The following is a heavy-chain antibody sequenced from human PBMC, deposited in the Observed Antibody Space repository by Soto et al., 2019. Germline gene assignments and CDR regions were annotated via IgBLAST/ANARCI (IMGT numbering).Heavy chain of an antibody. CDR3: AGGLGYCSGGSCFS. D-gene: IGHD2-15*01. J-gene: IGHJ5*02. Sequence: SETLSLTCTVSGGSISSYYWSWIRQPPGKGLEWIGYIYYSGSTNYNPSLKIRVTISVDTSKNQFSLKLSSVTAADTAVYYCAGGLGYCSGGSCFSWGQGTLVTVSS. V-gene: IGHV4-59*12. CDR1: GGSISSYY. CDR2: IYYSGST.